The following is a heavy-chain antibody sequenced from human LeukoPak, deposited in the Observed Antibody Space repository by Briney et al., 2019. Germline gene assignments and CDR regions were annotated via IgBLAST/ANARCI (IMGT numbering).Heavy chain of an antibody. Sequence: SETLSLTCTVSGGSISSYYWSWIRQPAGKGLEWIGRIYTSGSTNYNPSLKSRVTMSVDTSKNQFSLKLSSVTAADTAVYYCAREGCSSTSCLTWFDPWGQGTLVTVSS. CDR1: GGSISSYY. D-gene: IGHD2-2*01. J-gene: IGHJ5*02. V-gene: IGHV4-4*07. CDR3: AREGCSSTSCLTWFDP. CDR2: IYTSGST.